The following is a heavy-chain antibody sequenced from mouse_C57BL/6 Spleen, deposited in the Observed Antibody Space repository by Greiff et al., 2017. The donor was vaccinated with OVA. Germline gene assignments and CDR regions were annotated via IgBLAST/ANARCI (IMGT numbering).Heavy chain of an antibody. CDR2: INPNNGGT. V-gene: IGHV1-26*01. D-gene: IGHD1-1*01. J-gene: IGHJ2*01. Sequence: VQLQQSGPELVKPGASVKISCKASGYTFTDYYMNWVKQSHGKSLEWIGDINPNNGGTSYNQKFKGKATLTVDKSSSTAYMELRSLTSEDSAVYYCARSTVVGPLDYWGQGTTLTVSS. CDR3: ARSTVVGPLDY. CDR1: GYTFTDYY.